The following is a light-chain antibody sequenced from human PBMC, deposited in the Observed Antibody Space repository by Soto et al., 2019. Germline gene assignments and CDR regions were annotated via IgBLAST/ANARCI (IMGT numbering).Light chain of an antibody. CDR2: AAS. J-gene: IGKJ4*01. Sequence: DIQMTQSPSTLSASVGDRVTITCRANQDISYYLAWYQQKQGKVPKLLIYAASSLQSGVPSRFSGSGSGTDFTLTISSLQPEDFATYYCQQANSFPLTFGGGTKVDIK. CDR3: QQANSFPLT. V-gene: IGKV1-12*01. CDR1: QDISYY.